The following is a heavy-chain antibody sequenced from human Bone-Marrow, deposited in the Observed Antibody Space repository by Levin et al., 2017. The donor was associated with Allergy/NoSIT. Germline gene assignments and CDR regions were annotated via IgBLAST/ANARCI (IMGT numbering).Heavy chain of an antibody. CDR1: GYTFKDYG. CDR3: ARESFCSTSGCSNWFDP. V-gene: IGHV1-18*01. CDR2: NSPHNGNT. Sequence: ASVKVSCKTSGYTFKDYGITWVRQAPRQGLEWMGWNSPHNGNTNYAQKFQGRVSMTADTSTSTAYMELRSLKSDDTAVYYCARESFCSTSGCSNWFDPWGQGTLVTVSS. D-gene: IGHD2/OR15-2a*01. J-gene: IGHJ5*02.